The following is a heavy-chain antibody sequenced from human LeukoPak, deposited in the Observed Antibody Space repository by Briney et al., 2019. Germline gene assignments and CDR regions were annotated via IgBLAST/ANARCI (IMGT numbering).Heavy chain of an antibody. D-gene: IGHD3-22*01. CDR1: GYYFTSYW. CDR2: IYPGDSDT. Sequence: GASLQISCKGSGYYFTSYWIGWGRQLPGKGLEWMGIIYPGDSDTRYSPSFQGQVTISADKSISTAYLQWSSLKASDTAMYYCARQEVVDHGGFDPWGQGTLVTVSS. V-gene: IGHV5-51*01. CDR3: ARQEVVDHGGFDP. J-gene: IGHJ5*02.